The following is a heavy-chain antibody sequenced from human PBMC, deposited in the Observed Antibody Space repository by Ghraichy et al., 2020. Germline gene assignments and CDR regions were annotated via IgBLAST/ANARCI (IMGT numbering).Heavy chain of an antibody. D-gene: IGHD3-16*01. CDR3: AKERRGTKFLVES. Sequence: GGSLRLSCAASGFSFSDFSMHWVRQAPGKGLEWVSLIDRKGQTTFYAESVRGRFTISRDNRKEFLFLEMNSLRSEDTALYYCAKERRGTKFLVESWGQGTLVTVSS. CDR1: GFSFSDFS. CDR2: IDRKGQTT. V-gene: IGHV3-43*01. J-gene: IGHJ1*01.